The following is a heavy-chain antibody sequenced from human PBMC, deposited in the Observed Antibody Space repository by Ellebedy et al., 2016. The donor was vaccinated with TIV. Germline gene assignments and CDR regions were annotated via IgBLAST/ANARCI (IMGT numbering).Heavy chain of an antibody. CDR2: VYYTGTT. D-gene: IGHD1-26*01. CDR1: GGSFSGYY. Sequence: MPGGSLRLSCAVYGGSFSGYYWGWIRQPPGKGLEWIGSVYYTGTTYYNPSLKSRVTISIDTSKKQFSLKVTSVTAADTARYYCAGIWEGAVDSWGQGTLVTVSS. CDR3: AGIWEGAVDS. J-gene: IGHJ4*02. V-gene: IGHV4-34*01.